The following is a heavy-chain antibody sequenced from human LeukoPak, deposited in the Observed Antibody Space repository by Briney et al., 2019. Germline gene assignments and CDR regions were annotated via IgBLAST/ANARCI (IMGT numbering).Heavy chain of an antibody. CDR3: ARDGDRELAVAGYFDY. V-gene: IGHV4-34*01. Sequence: SETLSLTCAVYGGSFSGYYWSWIRQPPGRGLEWIGYIYHSGSTYYNPSLKSRVTISVDRSKNQFSLKLSSVTAADTAVYYCARDGDRELAVAGYFDYWGQGTLVTVSS. CDR2: IYHSGST. CDR1: GGSFSGYY. D-gene: IGHD6-19*01. J-gene: IGHJ4*02.